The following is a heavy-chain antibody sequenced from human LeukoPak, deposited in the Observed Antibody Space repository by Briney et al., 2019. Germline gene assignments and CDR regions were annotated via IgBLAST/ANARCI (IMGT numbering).Heavy chain of an antibody. Sequence: PSETLSLTCAVSGGSLSGYYWSWLRQSPGKGLEWMGDTHHDGRTKYKSSFKSRVTIFLDSSKNEVSLRLSPVTPADTALYFCARDAVPRDHGDTVNAYDLWGQGTMVTVAP. D-gene: IGHD4-17*01. V-gene: IGHV4-34*01. CDR2: THHDGRT. CDR1: GGSLSGYY. J-gene: IGHJ3*01. CDR3: ARDAVPRDHGDTVNAYDL.